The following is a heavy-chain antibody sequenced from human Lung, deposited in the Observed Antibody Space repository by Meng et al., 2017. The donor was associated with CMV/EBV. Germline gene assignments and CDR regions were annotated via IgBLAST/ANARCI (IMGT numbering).Heavy chain of an antibody. CDR2: ISGSVGNT. CDR3: AREEAMVGYYTNWFDA. D-gene: IGHD5-18*01. CDR1: GFPFRSYA. V-gene: IGHV3-23*01. J-gene: IGHJ5*02. Sequence: GGSLRLXCAASGFPFRSYAMSWVRQAPGKGLEWVSSISGSVGNTYYADSVKGRFTISRDNSGDTLYMQMSSLRAEDTAVYYCAREEAMVGYYTNWFDAWGQGXLVTFSS.